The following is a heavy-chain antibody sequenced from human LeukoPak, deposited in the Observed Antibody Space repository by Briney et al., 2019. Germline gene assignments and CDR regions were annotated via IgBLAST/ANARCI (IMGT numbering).Heavy chain of an antibody. V-gene: IGHV4-59*01. CDR2: IYYSGST. J-gene: IGHJ6*02. CDR1: GGSISSYY. D-gene: IGHD3-3*01. Sequence: SETLSLTCTVSGGSISSYYWSLIRQPPGKGLEWIGYIYYSGSTNYNPSLKSRVTISVDTSKNQCSLKLSSVTAADTAVYYCARDNRAPNYDFWSGYPYYYYYGMDVWGQGTTVTVSS. CDR3: ARDNRAPNYDFWSGYPYYYYYGMDV.